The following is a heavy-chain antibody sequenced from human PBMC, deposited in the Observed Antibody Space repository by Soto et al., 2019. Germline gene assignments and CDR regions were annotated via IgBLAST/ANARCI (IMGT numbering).Heavy chain of an antibody. CDR3: ARRWGRSFDY. V-gene: IGHV4-39*01. CDR1: GCSISSSSYY. D-gene: IGHD2-15*01. J-gene: IGHJ4*02. CDR2: IYYSGST. Sequence: SETLSLTCTFSGCSISSSSYYWGWIRQPPGKGLEWIGSIYYSGSTYYNPSLKSRVTISVDTSKNQFSLKLSSVTAADTAVYYCARRWGRSFDYWGQGTLVTVSS.